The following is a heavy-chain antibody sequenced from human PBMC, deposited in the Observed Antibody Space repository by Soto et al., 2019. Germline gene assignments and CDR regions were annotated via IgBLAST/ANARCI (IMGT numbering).Heavy chain of an antibody. CDR1: GFTFSSYG. J-gene: IGHJ4*02. CDR2: ISYDGSNK. V-gene: IGHV3-30*18. D-gene: IGHD6-19*01. CDR3: ANLAVAGQTGTNDY. Sequence: GGSLRLSCAASGFTFSSYGMHWVRQAPGKGLEWVAVISYDGSNKYYADSVKGRFTISRDNSKNTLYLQMNSLRAEDTAVYYCANLAVAGQTGTNDYWGQGTLVTVSS.